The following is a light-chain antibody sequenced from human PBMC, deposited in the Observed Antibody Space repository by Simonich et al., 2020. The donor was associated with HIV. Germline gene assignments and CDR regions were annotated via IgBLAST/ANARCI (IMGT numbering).Light chain of an antibody. CDR3: QQYYSTPPT. Sequence: DIVMTQSPDSLAVCLGERATVNCRSSRSVLYRSNNKNSLAWYQQKPGQPPKLLIYWASTRESGVPDRFSASGSGTDFTLTISSLQAEDVAIYYCQQYYSTPPTFGQGTKVEIK. CDR1: RSVLYRSNNKNS. CDR2: WAS. J-gene: IGKJ1*01. V-gene: IGKV4-1*01.